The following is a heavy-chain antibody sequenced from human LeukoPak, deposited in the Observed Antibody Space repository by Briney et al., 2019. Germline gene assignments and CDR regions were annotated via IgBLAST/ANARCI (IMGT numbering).Heavy chain of an antibody. CDR3: AKVVGLDYYGSGSYYNGVGGMDV. Sequence: GGSLRLSCAASGFTFSSYAMSWVRQAPGKGLEWVSAISGSGGSTYYADSVKGRFTISRDNSKNTLYLQMNSLRAEDTAVYYCAKVVGLDYYGSGSYYNGVGGMDVWGQGTTVTVSS. D-gene: IGHD3-10*01. J-gene: IGHJ6*02. V-gene: IGHV3-23*01. CDR2: ISGSGGST. CDR1: GFTFSSYA.